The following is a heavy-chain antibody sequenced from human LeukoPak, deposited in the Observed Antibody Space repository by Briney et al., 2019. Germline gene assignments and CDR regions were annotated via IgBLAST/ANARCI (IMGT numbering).Heavy chain of an antibody. CDR1: GGSISSGGYY. Sequence: SQTLSLTCPVSGGSISSGGYYWSWIRQHPGKGLEWIGYIYYSGSTYYNPSLKSRVTISVDTSKNHFSLKLSSVTAADTAVYYCAKHDSPRDWFDPWGQGTLVTVSS. CDR2: IYYSGST. V-gene: IGHV4-31*03. J-gene: IGHJ5*02. D-gene: IGHD4-11*01. CDR3: AKHDSPRDWFDP.